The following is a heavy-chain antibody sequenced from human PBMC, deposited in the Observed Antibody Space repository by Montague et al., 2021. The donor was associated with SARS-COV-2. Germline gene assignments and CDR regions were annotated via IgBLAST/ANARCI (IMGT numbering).Heavy chain of an antibody. J-gene: IGHJ4*02. CDR1: GGSISSANYY. CDR3: ASQSGSYYNYFDL. Sequence: TLSLTCSVSGGSISSANYYWSWIRQHPGKGLKFIGYIYYSGSSFYNPSLKSRLTISVDTSKNRFSLRLSSVTAADTAIYFCASQSGSYYNYFDLWGQGTLVTVSS. V-gene: IGHV4-31*03. D-gene: IGHD1-26*01. CDR2: IYYSGSS.